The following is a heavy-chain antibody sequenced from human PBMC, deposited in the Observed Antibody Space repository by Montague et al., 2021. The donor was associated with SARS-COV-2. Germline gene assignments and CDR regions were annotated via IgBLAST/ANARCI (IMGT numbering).Heavy chain of an antibody. J-gene: IGHJ6*02. CDR1: DFSLDISW. CDR2: IMADGSQK. V-gene: IGHV3-7*03. D-gene: IGHD4-11*01. CDR3: AREKTVRGIYYFGMDV. Sequence: SLRLSCAASDFSLDISWMSRVRQAPGKGLEWVANIMADGSQKYYVDSVKGRFTISRDKAYKSVYLQMNSLRVEDTAVYYCAREKTVRGIYYFGMDVGGQGTTVTVS.